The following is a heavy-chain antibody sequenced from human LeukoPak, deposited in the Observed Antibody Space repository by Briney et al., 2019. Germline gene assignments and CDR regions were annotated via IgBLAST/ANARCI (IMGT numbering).Heavy chain of an antibody. CDR1: GFTFSSYS. CDR2: ISSSSSYI. Sequence: GGSLRLSCAASGFTFSSYSMNWVRQAPGKGLEWVSSISSSSSYIYYADSVKGRFTISRDNAKNSLYLQMNSLRAEDTAVYYCARISAPLLWFGEEGYYHMDVWGKGTTVTVSS. CDR3: ARISAPLLWFGEEGYYHMDV. D-gene: IGHD3-10*01. V-gene: IGHV3-21*01. J-gene: IGHJ6*03.